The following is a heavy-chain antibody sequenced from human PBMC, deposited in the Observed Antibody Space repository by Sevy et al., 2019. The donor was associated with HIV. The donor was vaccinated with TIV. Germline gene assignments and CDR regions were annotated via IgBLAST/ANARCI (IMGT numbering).Heavy chain of an antibody. V-gene: IGHV5-51*01. J-gene: IGHJ3*01. CDR3: ARGGHLSLDAFEL. D-gene: IGHD2-15*01. Sequence: GGSLRLSCKASGYNFISHWIGWVRHRPGKGLEWMGMIFPGGSQTRHSPTLEGQVTISVDNSSTSAHLQWSALKDSDTAMYYWARGGHLSLDAFELGGPGTMATVS. CDR2: IFPGGSQT. CDR1: GYNFISHW.